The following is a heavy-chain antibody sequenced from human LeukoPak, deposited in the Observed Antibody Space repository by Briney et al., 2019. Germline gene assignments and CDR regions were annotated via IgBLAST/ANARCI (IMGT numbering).Heavy chain of an antibody. CDR1: GGSISSGGYY. CDR2: IYYSGST. V-gene: IGHV4-31*03. CDR3: ARDLYCTNGICEEWFDP. Sequence: PSQTLSLTCTVSGGSISSGGYYWSWIRQPPGKGLEWIGYIYYSGSTYYNPSLKSRVTISVDTSKNQFSLKLSSVTAADTAVYYCARDLYCTNGICEEWFDPWGQGTLVTVSS. D-gene: IGHD2-8*01. J-gene: IGHJ5*02.